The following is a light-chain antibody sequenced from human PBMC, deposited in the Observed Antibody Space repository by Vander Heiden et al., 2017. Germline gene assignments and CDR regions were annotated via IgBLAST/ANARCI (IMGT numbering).Light chain of an antibody. Sequence: QSVLPQPPSASGTPGQMVTISCSGSRSNIGSNTVTWYQHVPGTAPKLLIHTKNQRPSGVPDRFSGSKSGTSASLAISGLQSEDEADYYCATWDDSLNGWVFGGGAKLTVL. V-gene: IGLV1-44*01. J-gene: IGLJ3*02. CDR1: RSNIGSNT. CDR3: ATWDDSLNGWV. CDR2: TKN.